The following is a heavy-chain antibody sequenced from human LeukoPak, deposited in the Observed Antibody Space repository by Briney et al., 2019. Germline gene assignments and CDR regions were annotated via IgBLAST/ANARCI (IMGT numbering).Heavy chain of an antibody. D-gene: IGHD7-27*01. Sequence: SETLSLTCTVSGGSISSGGYYWSWIRQHPGKGLEWIGYIYYSGSTYYNPSLKSRVTISVDTSKNQFSLKLNSVTAADTAVYYCASSKLGNYYFDYWGQGTLVTVSS. V-gene: IGHV4-31*03. CDR2: IYYSGST. J-gene: IGHJ4*02. CDR1: GGSISSGGYY. CDR3: ASSKLGNYYFDY.